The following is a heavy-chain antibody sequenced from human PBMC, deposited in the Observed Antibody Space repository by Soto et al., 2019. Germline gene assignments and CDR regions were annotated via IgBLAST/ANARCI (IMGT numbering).Heavy chain of an antibody. CDR1: GGSFSGYY. CDR3: ARDRRDDFWSGFGWFDP. D-gene: IGHD3-3*01. J-gene: IGHJ5*02. V-gene: IGHV4-34*01. Sequence: PSETLSLTCAVSGGSFSGYYWTWIRQPPGTGLEWIGEINHSGSTNYNPSLKSRVTISVDTSKNQFSLKLSSVTAADTAVYYCARDRRDDFWSGFGWFDPWGQGTLVTVSS. CDR2: INHSGST.